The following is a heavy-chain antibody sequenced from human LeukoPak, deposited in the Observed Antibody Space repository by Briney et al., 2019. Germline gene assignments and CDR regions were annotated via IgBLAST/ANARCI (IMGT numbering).Heavy chain of an antibody. V-gene: IGHV1-2*06. CDR3: ARDYCSSTSCLFDY. CDR1: GYTFTGYH. CDR2: INPNSGDT. Sequence: GASVKVSCKASGYTFTGYHIHWVRQAPGQGLEWMGRINPNSGDTNHAQKFKGRVTMTRDTSISTAYMELSRLRSDDTAVYYCARDYCSSTSCLFDYWGQGTLVTVSS. D-gene: IGHD2-2*01. J-gene: IGHJ4*02.